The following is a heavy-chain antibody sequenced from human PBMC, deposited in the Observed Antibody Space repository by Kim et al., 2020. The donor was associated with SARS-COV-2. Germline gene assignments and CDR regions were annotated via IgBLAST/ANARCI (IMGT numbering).Heavy chain of an antibody. CDR2: INPNSGGT. Sequence: ASVKVSCKASGYTFTGYYMHWVRQAPGQGLEWMGWINPNSGGTNYAQKFQGRVTMTRDTSISTAYMELSRLRSDDTAVYYCATNWDYYYGMDVRGQGTTVTVSS. CDR3: ATNWDYYYGMDV. D-gene: IGHD1-1*01. J-gene: IGHJ6*02. CDR1: GYTFTGYY. V-gene: IGHV1-2*02.